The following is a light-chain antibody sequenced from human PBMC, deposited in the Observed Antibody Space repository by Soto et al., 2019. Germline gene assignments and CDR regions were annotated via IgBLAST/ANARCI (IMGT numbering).Light chain of an antibody. CDR2: LGS. CDR3: MQALQAPRT. J-gene: IGKJ1*01. Sequence: DIVMTQSPLSLPVTPGEPASISCRSSQSLLHSNGYNFLDRYLQKPGQSPQLLIYLGSNRASGVPDRFSGSGSGTEFTLKISRVEAEDVGVYYCMQALQAPRTFGQGTKVEFK. CDR1: QSLLHSNGYNF. V-gene: IGKV2-28*01.